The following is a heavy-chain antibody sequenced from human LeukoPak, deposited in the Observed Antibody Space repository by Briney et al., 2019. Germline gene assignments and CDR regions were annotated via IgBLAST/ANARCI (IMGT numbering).Heavy chain of an antibody. J-gene: IGHJ4*02. CDR2: ISWDGGST. CDR3: AKESALRYYFDY. Sequence: GVSLGLLCAAWGLIFDDYAMHCARRAWRKGLEGGLLISWDGGSTTYAESVKRRFNISSDNSKNSMYQKMNSLRAEDTALYYCAKESALRYYFDYWGQGTLVTVSS. V-gene: IGHV3-43D*03. CDR1: GLIFDDYA.